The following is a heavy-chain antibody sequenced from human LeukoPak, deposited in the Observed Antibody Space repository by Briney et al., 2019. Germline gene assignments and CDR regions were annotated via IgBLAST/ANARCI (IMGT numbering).Heavy chain of an antibody. CDR1: GFTFDDYA. D-gene: IGHD3-9*01. J-gene: IGHJ4*02. Sequence: PGGSLRLSCAASGFTFDDYAMSWVRQAPGKGLEWVSGINWNGGSTGYADSVKGRFTISRDNAKNSLYLQMNSLRAEDTALYYCARGFWYYDILTGYYTRTSFYYFDYWGQGTLVTVSS. CDR3: ARGFWYYDILTGYYTRTSFYYFDY. V-gene: IGHV3-20*04. CDR2: INWNGGST.